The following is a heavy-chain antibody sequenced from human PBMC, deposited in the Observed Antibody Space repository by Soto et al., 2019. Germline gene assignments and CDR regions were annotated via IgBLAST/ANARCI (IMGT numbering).Heavy chain of an antibody. Sequence: SETLSLTCAVYGGSFSGYYWSWIRQPPGKGLEWIGEINHSGSTNYNPSLKSRVTISVDTSKNQFSLKLSSVTAADTAVYYCARVLETYYYGSGSPTGGMDVWGQGTTVTVSS. CDR1: GGSFSGYY. CDR3: ARVLETYYYGSGSPTGGMDV. CDR2: INHSGST. J-gene: IGHJ6*02. D-gene: IGHD3-10*01. V-gene: IGHV4-34*01.